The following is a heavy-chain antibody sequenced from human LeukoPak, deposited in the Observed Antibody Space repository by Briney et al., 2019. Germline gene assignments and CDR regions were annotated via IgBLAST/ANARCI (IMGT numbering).Heavy chain of an antibody. D-gene: IGHD3-10*01. V-gene: IGHV3-53*01. CDR1: GFTLSSNY. CDR2: IYSGGST. J-gene: IGHJ4*02. Sequence: GGSLRLSCAASGFTLSSNYMSWVRQAPGKGLEWVSVIYSGGSTYYADSVKGRFTISRDNSKNTLYLRMNSLRAEDTAVYYCARGWHYGSGDADWSQGTLVTVSS. CDR3: ARGWHYGSGDAD.